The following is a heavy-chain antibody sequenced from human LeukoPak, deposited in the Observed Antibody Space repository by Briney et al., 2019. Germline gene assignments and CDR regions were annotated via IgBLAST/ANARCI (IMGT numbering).Heavy chain of an antibody. J-gene: IGHJ4*02. CDR1: GYTFTSYH. D-gene: IGHD3-3*01. CDR3: ARGQLRSLEWLPGGY. Sequence: ASVKVSCKASGYTFTSYHMHWVRQAPGQGLEWMGIINPSGGSTSYAQKFQGRVTMTRDMSTSTVYMELSSLRSEDTAVYYCARGQLRSLEWLPGGYWGQGTLVTVSS. CDR2: INPSGGST. V-gene: IGHV1-46*01.